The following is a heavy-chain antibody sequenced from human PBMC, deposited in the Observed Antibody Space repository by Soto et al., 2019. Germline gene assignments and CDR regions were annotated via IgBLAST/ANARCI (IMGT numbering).Heavy chain of an antibody. CDR1: GGSVTSRIYF. CDR3: ARRGAHYYYYMDV. V-gene: IGHV4-39*01. J-gene: IGHJ6*03. Sequence: SETLSLTCTVSGGSVTSRIYFWGWIRQPPGKGLEWIGTIYNGGSTYYNPSLKSRVTISVDTSKNQFALKLSSVTAADTAVYYCARRGAHYYYYMDVWGKGTTVTVSS. CDR2: IYNGGST.